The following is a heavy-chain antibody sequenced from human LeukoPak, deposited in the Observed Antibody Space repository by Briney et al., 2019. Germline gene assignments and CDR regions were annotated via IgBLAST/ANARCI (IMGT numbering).Heavy chain of an antibody. V-gene: IGHV3-21*01. D-gene: IGHD3-22*01. CDR2: ISSSSSYI. Sequence: GGSLRLSCAASGFTFSSYAMSWVRQAPGKGLEWVSSISSSSSYIYYADSVKGRFTISRDNAKNSLYLQMNSLRAEDTAVYYCARDSYYYDSSGQAAFDYWGQGTLVTVSS. CDR1: GFTFSSYA. J-gene: IGHJ4*02. CDR3: ARDSYYYDSSGQAAFDY.